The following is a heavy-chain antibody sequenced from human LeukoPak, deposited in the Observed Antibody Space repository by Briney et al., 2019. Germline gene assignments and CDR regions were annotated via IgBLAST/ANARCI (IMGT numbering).Heavy chain of an antibody. CDR2: ISSSSSYI. D-gene: IGHD3-10*02. V-gene: IGHV3-21*01. Sequence: PGGSLRLSRAASGFTFSSYAMHWVRQAPGKGLEWVSSISSSSSYIYYADSVKGRFTISRDNAKNSLYLQMNSLRAEDTAVYYCAELGITMIGGVWGKGTTVTISS. CDR1: GFTFSSYA. J-gene: IGHJ6*04. CDR3: AELGITMIGGV.